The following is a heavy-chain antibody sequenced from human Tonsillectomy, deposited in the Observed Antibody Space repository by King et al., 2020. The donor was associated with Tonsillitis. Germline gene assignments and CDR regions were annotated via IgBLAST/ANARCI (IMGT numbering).Heavy chain of an antibody. CDR1: GGSISNSDHY. CDR3: ARYVSGSFDY. Sequence: QLQESGPGVVKPSETLSLTCTGSGGSISNSDHYWAWFRQPPGKGLGGIGYMDNSWTTFYNPSLKMRITISGGTSENRFSLNLRSVTAADTAVYFCARYVSGSFDYWGQGALVTVSS. V-gene: IGHV4-39*01. D-gene: IGHD1-26*01. J-gene: IGHJ4*02. CDR2: MDNSWTT.